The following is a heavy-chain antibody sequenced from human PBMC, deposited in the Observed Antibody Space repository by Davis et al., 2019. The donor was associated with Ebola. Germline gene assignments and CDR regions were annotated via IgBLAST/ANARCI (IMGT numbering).Heavy chain of an antibody. CDR2: ITNNGGST. D-gene: IGHD3-22*01. V-gene: IGHV3-64D*06. Sequence: GGSLRLSCPPSGFTFSSYAMHCVRQAPGKGLQYVSGITNNGGSTYYADSVKGRFIISRDNSKNTLYLQMSSLRIEDTAVYYCVKGSITMTVVVYFDLWGQGTLVTVSS. CDR3: VKGSITMTVVVYFDL. CDR1: GFTFSSYA. J-gene: IGHJ4*02.